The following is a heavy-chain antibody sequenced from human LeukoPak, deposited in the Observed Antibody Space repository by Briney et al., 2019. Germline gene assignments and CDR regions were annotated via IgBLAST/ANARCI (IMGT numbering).Heavy chain of an antibody. J-gene: IGHJ4*02. CDR2: IYYSGST. Sequence: PSETRSLTCTVSGGSISSYYWSWIRQPPGKGLEWIGYIYYSGSTYYNPSLRSRVTISVDTSRSQFSLRLTSVTAADTAVFYCARDADPSAYYGSGSSIDHWGQGALVTVSS. CDR1: GGSISSYY. D-gene: IGHD3-10*01. CDR3: ARDADPSAYYGSGSSIDH. V-gene: IGHV4-59*12.